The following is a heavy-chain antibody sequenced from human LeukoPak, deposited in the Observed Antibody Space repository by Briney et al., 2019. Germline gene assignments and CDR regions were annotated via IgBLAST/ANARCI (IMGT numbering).Heavy chain of an antibody. Sequence: PGGSLRLSCAASGFNVSSYYVSWVRQAPGRGLEWVSVIYSGVTTYYADSVKGRFTISRDNSKNTLFLQMNSLRAEDTAVYYCARDRAYGKYHFDYWGQGTLVTVSS. CDR1: GFNVSSYY. CDR3: ARDRAYGKYHFDY. CDR2: IYSGVTT. V-gene: IGHV3-66*01. J-gene: IGHJ4*02. D-gene: IGHD5-12*01.